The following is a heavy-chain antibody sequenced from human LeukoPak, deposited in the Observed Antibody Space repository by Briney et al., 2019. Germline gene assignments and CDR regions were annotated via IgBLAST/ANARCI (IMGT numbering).Heavy chain of an antibody. CDR2: IKQDGSDK. CDR1: GFTFSTYW. CDR3: ARVLPVASRDY. Sequence: GGSLRLSCAASGFTFSTYWMSWVRQAPGKGLEWVANIKQDGSDKFYVDSVKGRFTISRDNAKDSMYLQMNSLRAEDTAVYYCARVLPVASRDYWGQGTLVTVSS. D-gene: IGHD2-2*01. V-gene: IGHV3-7*01. J-gene: IGHJ4*02.